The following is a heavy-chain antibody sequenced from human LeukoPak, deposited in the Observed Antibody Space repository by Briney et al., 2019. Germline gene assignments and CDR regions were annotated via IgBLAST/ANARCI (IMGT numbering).Heavy chain of an antibody. V-gene: IGHV3-23*01. CDR3: AKDLRYYDSSGYLTNSDY. D-gene: IGHD3-22*01. CDR1: GFTFSSYA. Sequence: PGGSLRLSCAASGFTFSSYAMSWVRQAPGKGLEWVSAISGSGGSTYYADSVKGRFTISRDNSKNTLYLQMNSLRAEDTAVYYCAKDLRYYDSSGYLTNSDYWGQGTLVTVSS. J-gene: IGHJ4*02. CDR2: ISGSGGST.